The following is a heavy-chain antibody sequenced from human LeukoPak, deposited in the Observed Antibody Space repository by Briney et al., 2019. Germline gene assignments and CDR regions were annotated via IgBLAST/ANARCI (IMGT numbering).Heavy chain of an antibody. Sequence: SETLSLTCSVSGYSIRGAYYWSWIRQPPGKGLEWIGEINHSGSTNYNPSLKSRVTISVDTSKNQFSLKLSSVTAADTAVYYCASLLAAAPVDYWGQGTLVTVSS. V-gene: IGHV4-34*01. CDR1: GYSIRGAYY. CDR3: ASLLAAAPVDY. D-gene: IGHD6-13*01. CDR2: INHSGST. J-gene: IGHJ4*02.